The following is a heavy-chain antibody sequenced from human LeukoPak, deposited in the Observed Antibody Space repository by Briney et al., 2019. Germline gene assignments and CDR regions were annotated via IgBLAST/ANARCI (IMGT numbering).Heavy chain of an antibody. Sequence: QPGRSLRLSCAASGFTSSSYWMHWVRQVPGKGLVWVSRISGDGTARNYADSVKGRFTISRDDAKNTVDLQMNSLRGEDTAVYYCVRGRGSYGWFDPWGQGTLVTVSS. CDR3: VRGRGSYGWFDP. J-gene: IGHJ5*02. CDR2: ISGDGTAR. V-gene: IGHV3-74*01. D-gene: IGHD3-10*01. CDR1: GFTSSSYW.